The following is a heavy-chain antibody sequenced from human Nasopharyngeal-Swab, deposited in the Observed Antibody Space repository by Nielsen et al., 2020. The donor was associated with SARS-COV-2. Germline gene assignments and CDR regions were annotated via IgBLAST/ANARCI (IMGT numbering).Heavy chain of an antibody. Sequence: GGSLRLSCAASGFTFDDYGMSWVRQAPGKGLEWVSGINWNGGSTGYADSVKGRFTISRDNAKNSLYLQMNSLRAEDTAVYYCARDLYRGYCTGGVCYGFDYWGQGTLVTVSS. V-gene: IGHV3-20*04. J-gene: IGHJ4*02. CDR3: ARDLYRGYCTGGVCYGFDY. CDR1: GFTFDDYG. CDR2: INWNGGST. D-gene: IGHD2-8*02.